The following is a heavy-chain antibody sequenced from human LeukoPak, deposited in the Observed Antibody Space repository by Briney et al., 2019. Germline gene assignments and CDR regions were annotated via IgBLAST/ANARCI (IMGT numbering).Heavy chain of an antibody. Sequence: PGGSLRLSCAAPGSIFSTYGMHSVRQAPGKGLWWVAFIRPDGSDKSYAGSVMGRFNISRDNSKNTLYLQMHTLRAEDTAVYYCEKHDSSSDYWGQGTLVTVSS. CDR1: GSIFSTYG. CDR3: EKHDSSSDY. J-gene: IGHJ4*02. V-gene: IGHV3-30*02. D-gene: IGHD3-22*01. CDR2: IRPDGSDK.